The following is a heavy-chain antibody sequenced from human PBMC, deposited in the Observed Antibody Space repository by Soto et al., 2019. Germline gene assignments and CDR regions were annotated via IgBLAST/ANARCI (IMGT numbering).Heavy chain of an antibody. Sequence: PGESLKISCKGSGYSFTSYWISWVRLMPGKGLEWMGRIDPSDSYTSYSPSFQGHVTISADKSISTAYLQWSSLKASDTAMYYCARHRTESYYYYGMDVWGQGPTVTFSS. CDR1: GYSFTSYW. J-gene: IGHJ6*02. CDR2: IDPSDSYT. CDR3: ARHRTESYYYYGMDV. V-gene: IGHV5-10-1*01.